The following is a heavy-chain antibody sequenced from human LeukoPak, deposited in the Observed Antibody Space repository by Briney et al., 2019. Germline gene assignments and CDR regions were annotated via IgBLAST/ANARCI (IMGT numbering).Heavy chain of an antibody. CDR1: GFTFNNYA. V-gene: IGHV3-23*01. Sequence: GGSLRLSCAASGFTFNNYAMSWVRQAPGKGLEWVSAIGGSGGSTYYADSVKGRFTISRDNSKNTLYLQMNSLRAEDTAVYYCAKDLIAVAGTALDYWGQGTLVTVSS. D-gene: IGHD6-19*01. J-gene: IGHJ4*02. CDR3: AKDLIAVAGTALDY. CDR2: IGGSGGST.